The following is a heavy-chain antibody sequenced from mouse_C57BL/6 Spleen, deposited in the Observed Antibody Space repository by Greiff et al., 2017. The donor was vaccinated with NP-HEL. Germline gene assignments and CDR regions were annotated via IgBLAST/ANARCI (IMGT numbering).Heavy chain of an antibody. D-gene: IGHD3-1*01. J-gene: IGHJ2*01. V-gene: IGHV1-26*01. CDR1: GYTFTDYY. CDR2: INPNNGGT. CDR3: ARGHSSGYFDY. Sequence: EVQLQQSGPELVKPGASVKISCKASGYTFTDYYMNWVKQSHGKSLEWIGDINPNNGGTSYNQKFKGKATLTVDKSSSTAYMELRSLTSEDSAVYYCARGHSSGYFDYWGQGTTLTVSS.